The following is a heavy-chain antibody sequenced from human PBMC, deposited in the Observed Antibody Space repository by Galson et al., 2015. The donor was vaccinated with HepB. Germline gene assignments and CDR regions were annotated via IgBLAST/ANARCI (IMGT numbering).Heavy chain of an antibody. CDR2: IGAAGDT. CDR1: GFTFSSYD. D-gene: IGHD6-13*01. Sequence: SLRLSCAASGFTFSSYDMHWVRQATGKGLEWVPGIGAAGDTYYTGSVKGRFTISRENAKNSFYLQMNSLRAGDTAVYYCGRTYNSSSWYGTNYYYGMDVWGQGTTVTVSS. V-gene: IGHV3-13*01. CDR3: GRTYNSSSWYGTNYYYGMDV. J-gene: IGHJ6*02.